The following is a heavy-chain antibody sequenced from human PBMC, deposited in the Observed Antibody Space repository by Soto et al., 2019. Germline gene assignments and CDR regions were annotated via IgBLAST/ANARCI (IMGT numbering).Heavy chain of an antibody. CDR3: ARSDDRY. CDR2: IYYSGST. CDR1: GGSISSYY. V-gene: IGHV4-59*01. Sequence: ETLSLTCTVSGGSISSYYWSWIRQPPGKGLEWIGYIYYSGSTNYNPSLKSRVTISVDTSKNQFSLKLSSVTAADTAVYYCARSDDRYWGQGTLVTVSS. J-gene: IGHJ4*02.